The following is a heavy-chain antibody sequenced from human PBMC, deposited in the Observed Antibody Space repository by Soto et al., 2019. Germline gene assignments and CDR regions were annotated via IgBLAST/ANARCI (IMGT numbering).Heavy chain of an antibody. J-gene: IGHJ3*01. V-gene: IGHV4-39*01. D-gene: IGHD5-18*01. CDR3: ARRWIQSGLGPLGDAFDF. CDR1: GDSIRSSVFY. Sequence: QLQLQESGPGLVKPSETLSLTCTVSGDSIRSSVFYWVWIRQPPGKGLQWIGSIYYTGSTYYNPSLKSRLTVTVDRSKNQFSRRLSSVTAADTAVYYCARRWIQSGLGPLGDAFDFWGRGTVVTVSS. CDR2: IYYTGST.